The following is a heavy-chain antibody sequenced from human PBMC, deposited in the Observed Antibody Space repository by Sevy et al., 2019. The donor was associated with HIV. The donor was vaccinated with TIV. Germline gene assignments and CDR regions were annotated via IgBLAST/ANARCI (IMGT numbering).Heavy chain of an antibody. D-gene: IGHD3-22*01. V-gene: IGHV1-3*01. CDR3: ARATSYYDSSGYYWDAFDI. J-gene: IGHJ3*02. Sequence: ASVMVSCKASGYTFTSYAMHWVRQAPGQRLEWMGWINAGNGNTKYSQKFQGRVTITRDTSASTAYMELSSLRSEDTAVYYCARATSYYDSSGYYWDAFDIWGQGTMVTVSS. CDR1: GYTFTSYA. CDR2: INAGNGNT.